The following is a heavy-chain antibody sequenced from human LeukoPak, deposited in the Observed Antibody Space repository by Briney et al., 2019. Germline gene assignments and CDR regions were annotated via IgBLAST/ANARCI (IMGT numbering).Heavy chain of an antibody. CDR2: ISGNGGST. CDR1: GGTFSSYA. V-gene: IGHV3-23*01. CDR3: AKPGYCTNGVCYNGGEFDY. D-gene: IGHD2-8*01. Sequence: GGSLRLSCAASGGTFSSYAMSWVRQAPGKGLDGVSTISGNGGSTYYADSVRGRFTISRDNSKNTLYLQMNSLRAEDTAVYYCAKPGYCTNGVCYNGGEFDYWGQGTLVTVSS. J-gene: IGHJ4*02.